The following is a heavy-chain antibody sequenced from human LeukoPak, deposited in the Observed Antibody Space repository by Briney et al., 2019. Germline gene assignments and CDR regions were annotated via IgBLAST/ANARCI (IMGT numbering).Heavy chain of an antibody. Sequence: ASVKVSCKASGYTFTSYYMHWVRQAPGQGLEWMGIINPSGGSTSYAQKFQGRVTMTRDTSTSTVYMELSSLRSEDTAVYYCAREEYYYDSSRAFDIWGQETMVTVSS. D-gene: IGHD3-22*01. J-gene: IGHJ3*02. CDR3: AREEYYYDSSRAFDI. CDR2: INPSGGST. CDR1: GYTFTSYY. V-gene: IGHV1-46*01.